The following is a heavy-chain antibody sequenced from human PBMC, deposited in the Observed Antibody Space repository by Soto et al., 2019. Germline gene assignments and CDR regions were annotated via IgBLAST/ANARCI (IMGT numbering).Heavy chain of an antibody. Sequence: GGSLRLSCAASGFTFSSYSMNWVRQAPGKGLEWVSSISSSSSYIYYADSVKGRFTISRDNAKNSLYLQMNSLRAEDTAVYYCAGNSYGYYYYYYYGMDVWGQGTTATVSS. V-gene: IGHV3-21*01. J-gene: IGHJ6*02. CDR2: ISSSSSYI. CDR1: GFTFSSYS. D-gene: IGHD5-18*01. CDR3: AGNSYGYYYYYYYGMDV.